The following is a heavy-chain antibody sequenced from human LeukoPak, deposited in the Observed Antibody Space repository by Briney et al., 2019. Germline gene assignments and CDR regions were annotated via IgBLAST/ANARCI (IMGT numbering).Heavy chain of an antibody. CDR3: ARARWEFGPTDFDY. CDR2: ISYDGSNK. Sequence: PGRSLRLSCAASGFTFSSYAMHWVRQAPGKGLEWVAVISYDGSNKYYADSVKGRFTISRDNSKNTLYLQMNSLRAEDTAVYHCARARWEFGPTDFDYWGQGTLVTVSS. V-gene: IGHV3-30*01. CDR1: GFTFSSYA. D-gene: IGHD1-26*01. J-gene: IGHJ4*02.